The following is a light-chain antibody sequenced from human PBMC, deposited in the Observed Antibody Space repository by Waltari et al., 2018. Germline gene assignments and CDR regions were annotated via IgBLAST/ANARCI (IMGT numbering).Light chain of an antibody. J-gene: IGKJ4*01. CDR1: QSLLYSSNNMNS. CDR2: WAS. V-gene: IGKV4-1*01. CDR3: QQYYSTPLT. Sequence: DIVMTQSPDSLAVSLGARATINCKSSQSLLYSSNNMNSFAWYQQKPGQPPKLLIYWASSRESGVPDRFSASGSGTDFTLTISSLQAEDVAVYYCQQYYSTPLTFGGGTKVEIK.